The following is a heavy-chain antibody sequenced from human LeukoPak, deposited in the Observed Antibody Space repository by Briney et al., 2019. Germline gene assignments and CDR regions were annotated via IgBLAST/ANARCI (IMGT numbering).Heavy chain of an antibody. J-gene: IGHJ5*02. V-gene: IGHV4-34*01. CDR3: ARDPGGIAARLLKFDP. D-gene: IGHD6-6*01. Sequence: SETLSLTCAVYGGSFSGYYWSWIRQPPGKGLEWIGEINHSGSTNYNPSLKSRVTISVDTSKNQFSLKLSSVTAADTAVYYCARDPGGIAARLLKFDPWCQGTLVTVSS. CDR2: INHSGST. CDR1: GGSFSGYY.